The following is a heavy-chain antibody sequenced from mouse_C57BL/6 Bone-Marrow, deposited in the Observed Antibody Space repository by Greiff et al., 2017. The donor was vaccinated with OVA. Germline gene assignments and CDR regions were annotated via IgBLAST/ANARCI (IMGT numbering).Heavy chain of an antibody. CDR1: GFNIKDDY. CDR3: TTEATVVDYFDY. V-gene: IGHV14-4*01. D-gene: IGHD1-1*01. Sequence: VQLQQSGAELVRPGASVKLSCTASGFNIKDDYMHWVQQRPEQGLEWIGWIDPENGDTEYASKFQGKATITADTSSNTAYLQLSSLTSEDTAVYYCTTEATVVDYFDYWGQGTTLTVSS. CDR2: IDPENGDT. J-gene: IGHJ2*01.